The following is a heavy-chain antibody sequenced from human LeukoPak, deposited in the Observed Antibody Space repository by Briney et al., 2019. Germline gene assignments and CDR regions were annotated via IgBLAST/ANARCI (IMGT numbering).Heavy chain of an antibody. J-gene: IGHJ4*02. D-gene: IGHD3-22*01. Sequence: SETLSLTCTVSGGSISSYYWSWIRQPAGKGLEWIGRIYTSGSTNYNPSLKSRVTMSVDTSKNQFSLKLSSVTAADTAEYYCARDIVHTYYYDSSGYSSDYWGQGTLVTVSS. V-gene: IGHV4-4*07. CDR3: ARDIVHTYYYDSSGYSSDY. CDR1: GGSISSYY. CDR2: IYTSGST.